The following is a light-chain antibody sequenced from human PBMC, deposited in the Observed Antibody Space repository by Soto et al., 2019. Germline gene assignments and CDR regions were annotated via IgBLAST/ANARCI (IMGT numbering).Light chain of an antibody. Sequence: EIVVTQSPALLCVSPGERVTLSCRASQSVISSIAWYQQKLGQAPRLLIYGASTRATGIPARFSGSGSGTEFFLTISSLQSEDFAIYYCQHYNNWLGTFGGGTKVEIK. CDR3: QHYNNWLGT. J-gene: IGKJ4*01. CDR2: GAS. V-gene: IGKV3-15*01. CDR1: QSVISS.